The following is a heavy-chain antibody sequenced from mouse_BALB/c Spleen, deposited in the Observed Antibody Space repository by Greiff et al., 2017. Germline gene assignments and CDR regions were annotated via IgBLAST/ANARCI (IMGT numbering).Heavy chain of an antibody. J-gene: IGHJ2*01. D-gene: IGHD2-1*01. CDR2: INPSTGYT. CDR1: GYTFTSYW. CDR3: ARGDGNYYFDY. Sequence: VQLQESGAELAKPGASVKMSCKASGYTFTSYWMHWVKQRPGQGLEWIGYINPSTGYTEYNQKFKDKATLTADKSSSTAYMQLSSLTSEDSAVYYCARGDGNYYFDYWGQGTTRTVSS. V-gene: IGHV1-7*01.